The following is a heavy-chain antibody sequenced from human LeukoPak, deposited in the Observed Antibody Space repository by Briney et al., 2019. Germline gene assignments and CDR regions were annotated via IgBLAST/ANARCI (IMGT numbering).Heavy chain of an antibody. J-gene: IGHJ4*02. Sequence: GGSLRLSCAASGFTFSSSAMSWVRQAPGKGLEWVSAISNNGGYTYYADSVQGRFTISRDNSKSTLCLQMNSLRAEDTAVYYCAKGSTTSRPYYFDYWGQGTLVTVSS. CDR1: GFTFSSSA. CDR3: AKGSTTSRPYYFDY. CDR2: ISNNGGYT. V-gene: IGHV3-23*01. D-gene: IGHD1-1*01.